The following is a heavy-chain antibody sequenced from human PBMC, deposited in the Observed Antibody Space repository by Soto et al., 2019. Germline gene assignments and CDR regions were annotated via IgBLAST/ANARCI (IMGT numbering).Heavy chain of an antibody. D-gene: IGHD3-10*01. J-gene: IGHJ5*02. CDR3: ARWIEPYVPGITMGERQFDP. V-gene: IGHV1-18*01. CDR2: ISAYNGNT. Sequence: GASVKVSCKASGYTFTSYGISWVRQAPGQGLEWMGWISAYNGNTNYAQKLQGRVTMTTDTSTSTAYMELRSLRSDDTAVYYCARWIEPYVPGITMGERQFDPWGQGTLVTVSS. CDR1: GYTFTSYG.